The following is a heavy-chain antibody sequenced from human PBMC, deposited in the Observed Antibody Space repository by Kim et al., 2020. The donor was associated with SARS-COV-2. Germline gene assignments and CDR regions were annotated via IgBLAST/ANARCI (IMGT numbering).Heavy chain of an antibody. CDR3: ARGTGKDQCSGGSCYTPLYYFDY. CDR1: GGSISSYY. J-gene: IGHJ4*02. D-gene: IGHD2-15*01. Sequence: SETLSLTCTVSGGSISSYYWSWIRQPPGKGLEWIGYIYYSGSTNYNPSLKSRVTISVDTSKNQFSLKLSSVTAADTAVYYCARGTGKDQCSGGSCYTPLYYFDYWGQGTLVTVSS. CDR2: IYYSGST. V-gene: IGHV4-59*13.